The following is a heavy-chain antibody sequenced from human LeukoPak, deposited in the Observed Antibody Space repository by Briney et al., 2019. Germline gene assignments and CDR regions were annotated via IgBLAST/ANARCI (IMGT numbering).Heavy chain of an antibody. CDR2: IYHSETT. Sequence: SETLSLTCAVYGGSFSGYYWSWIRQPPGKGLEWIGSIYHSETTYYNPSLKSRVIISVDTSKNQFSLKLNSVTAADTAVYYCGRPNPDSSGYYGSFDPWGQGILVTVSS. D-gene: IGHD3-22*01. V-gene: IGHV4-34*01. CDR1: GGSFSGYY. J-gene: IGHJ5*02. CDR3: GRPNPDSSGYYGSFDP.